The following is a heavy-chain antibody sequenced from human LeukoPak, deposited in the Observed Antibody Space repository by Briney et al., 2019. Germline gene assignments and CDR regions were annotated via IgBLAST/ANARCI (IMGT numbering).Heavy chain of an antibody. CDR1: GFTFSSYA. CDR3: AKVYRRFLEGPHFDY. D-gene: IGHD3-3*01. V-gene: IGHV3-23*01. CDR2: ISGSGGST. J-gene: IGHJ4*02. Sequence: GGSLRLSCAASGFTFSSYAMSWVRQAPGKGLEWVSAISGSGGSTYYADSVKGRFTTSRDNSKNTLYLQMNSLRAEDTAVYYCAKVYRRFLEGPHFDYWGQGTLVTVSS.